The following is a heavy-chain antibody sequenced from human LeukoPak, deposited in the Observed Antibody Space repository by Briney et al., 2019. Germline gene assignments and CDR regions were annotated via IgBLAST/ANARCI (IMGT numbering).Heavy chain of an antibody. CDR2: ISGSGGST. CDR1: GFTFSSYA. CDR3: AKAALLWFGPPPGGYFDY. Sequence: LSGGSLRLSCAASGFTFSSYAMSWVRQAPGKGLEWVSAISGSGGSTYYADSVKGRFTISRDNSKNTLYLQMNSLRAEDTAVYYCAKAALLWFGPPPGGYFDYWGQGTLVTVSS. J-gene: IGHJ4*02. D-gene: IGHD3-10*01. V-gene: IGHV3-23*01.